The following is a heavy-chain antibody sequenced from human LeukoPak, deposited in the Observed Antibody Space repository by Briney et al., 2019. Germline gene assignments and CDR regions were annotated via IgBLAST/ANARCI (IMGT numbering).Heavy chain of an antibody. V-gene: IGHV4-34*01. CDR2: INHSGST. CDR1: GGSFSGYY. Sequence: SETLSLTCAVYGGSFSGYYWSWIRQPPGKGLEWIGEINHSGSTNYNPSLKSRVTISVDTSKNQFSLKLSSVTAADTAVYYCARHPYSSGWDFDYWGQGTLVTVSS. CDR3: ARHPYSSGWDFDY. J-gene: IGHJ4*02. D-gene: IGHD6-19*01.